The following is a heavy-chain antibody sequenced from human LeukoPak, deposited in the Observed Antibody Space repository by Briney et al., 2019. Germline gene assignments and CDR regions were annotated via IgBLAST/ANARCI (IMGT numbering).Heavy chain of an antibody. CDR1: GGSITSYY. J-gene: IGHJ5*02. V-gene: IGHV4-59*12. D-gene: IGHD4/OR15-4a*01. CDR2: IYYSGST. CDR3: ARARSAQVLALFDP. Sequence: SETLSLTCTVSGGSITSYYWSWIRQPPGKGLEWIGYIYYSGSTNYNPSLKSRVTISADTSKNQFSLKLSSVTAADTAVYYCARARSAQVLALFDPWGQGTLVTVSS.